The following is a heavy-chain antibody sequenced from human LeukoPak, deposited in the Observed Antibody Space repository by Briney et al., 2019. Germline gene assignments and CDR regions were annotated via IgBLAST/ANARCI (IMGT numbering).Heavy chain of an antibody. CDR2: IKYDGSEK. D-gene: IGHD1-1*01. V-gene: IGHV3-7*01. J-gene: IGHJ4*02. CDR1: GFTFIETW. Sequence: GGSLRLSCAASGFTFIETWMTWVRQAPGKGLEWVANIKYDGSEKYYVDSVKGRFTISRDNAKNSLYLQMNSLRAEDTAVYYCARVGGTGTTDYWGQGTLVTVSS. CDR3: ARVGGTGTTDY.